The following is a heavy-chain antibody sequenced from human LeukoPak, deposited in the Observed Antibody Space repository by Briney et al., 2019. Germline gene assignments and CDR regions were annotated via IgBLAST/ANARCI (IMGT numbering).Heavy chain of an antibody. CDR1: GYSFTGYY. CDR3: TRDSDYSGNGNGDWFDP. V-gene: IGHV1-2*02. D-gene: IGHD4-11*01. J-gene: IGHJ5*02. CDR2: INPKSGGT. Sequence: ASVKVSCKASGYSFTGYYIHWVRQAPGQGLEWMGWINPKSGGTDSAEKFEGRVTMTRDTSIRTSFLELGRLKSDDTAVYYCTRDSDYSGNGNGDWFDPWGQGTVVTVSS.